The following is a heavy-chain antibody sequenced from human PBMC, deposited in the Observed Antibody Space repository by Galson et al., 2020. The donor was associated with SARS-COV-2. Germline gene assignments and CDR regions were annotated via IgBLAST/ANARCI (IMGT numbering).Heavy chain of an antibody. CDR2: SSYDGTQE. D-gene: IGHD6-6*01. CDR1: GFSFTLHP. V-gene: IGHV3-30*04. Sequence: GGSLRLSCAASGFSFTLHPMHWVRQAPGKGLEWVAVSSYDGTQEFYAESVKGRFTISRDNSKSTLYLQMNGLRVDDTAVYYCVRDKLGDKLEVDYWGQGTLVTISS. J-gene: IGHJ4*02. CDR3: VRDKLGDKLEVDY.